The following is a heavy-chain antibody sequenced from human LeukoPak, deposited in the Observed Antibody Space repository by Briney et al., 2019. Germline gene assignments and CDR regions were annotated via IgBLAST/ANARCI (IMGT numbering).Heavy chain of an antibody. V-gene: IGHV3-23*01. J-gene: IGHJ4*02. CDR2: ISGSGGST. D-gene: IGHD3-10*01. CDR3: AKDLPYYYGSGSSFDY. CDR1: GFTFSSYA. Sequence: PGGSLRLSCAASGFTFSSYAMSWVRQAPGKGLEWVSAISGSGGSTYYADSVKGRFTISRDHSKNTLYLQMNSLRAEDTAVYYCAKDLPYYYGSGSSFDYWGQGTLVTVSS.